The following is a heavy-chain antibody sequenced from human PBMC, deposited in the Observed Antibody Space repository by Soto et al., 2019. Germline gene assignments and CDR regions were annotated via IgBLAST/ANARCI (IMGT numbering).Heavy chain of an antibody. Sequence: QVQLVESGGGVVQPGRSLRLSCVASGFTFSSYGMHWVRQAPGKGLAWVAVISYDGSNKYYADSVKGRFTISRDNSKNTLYLQMNSLRAEDTAVYYCAKDARAHNYYPYFDYWGQGTLVTVSS. CDR1: GFTFSSYG. V-gene: IGHV3-30*18. D-gene: IGHD3-22*01. CDR3: AKDARAHNYYPYFDY. J-gene: IGHJ4*02. CDR2: ISYDGSNK.